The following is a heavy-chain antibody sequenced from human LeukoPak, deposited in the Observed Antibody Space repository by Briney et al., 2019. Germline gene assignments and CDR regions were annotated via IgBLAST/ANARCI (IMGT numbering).Heavy chain of an antibody. CDR2: TYYRSKWYN. CDR1: GDSVSSNTAA. CDR3: ARVEDYYDSSGYYWFDP. D-gene: IGHD3-22*01. V-gene: IGHV6-1*01. Sequence: SQTLSLTCAISGDSVSSNTAAWNWIRQSPSRGLEWLGRTYYRSKWYNDYAVSVKSRITINPDTSKNKFSLQLNSVTPEDTAVYYCARVEDYYDSSGYYWFDPWGQGTLVTVSS. J-gene: IGHJ5*02.